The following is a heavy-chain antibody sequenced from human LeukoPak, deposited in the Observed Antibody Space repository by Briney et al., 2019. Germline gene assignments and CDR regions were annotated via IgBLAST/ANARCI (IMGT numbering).Heavy chain of an antibody. D-gene: IGHD3-22*01. CDR2: ISSTNSYI. J-gene: IGHJ1*01. CDR1: GFTFSSYS. Sequence: PGGSLRLSCAASGFTFSSYSMNWVRQAPGKGLEWVSSISSTNSYIYYADSVKGRFTISRDNAKNSLYLQMNSLRAEDTAVYYCAREDAYYYDSSGYFRHWGQGTLVTVSS. CDR3: AREDAYYYDSSGYFRH. V-gene: IGHV3-21*01.